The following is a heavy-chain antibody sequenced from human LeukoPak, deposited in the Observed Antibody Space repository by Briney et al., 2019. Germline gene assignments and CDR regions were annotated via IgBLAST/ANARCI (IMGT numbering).Heavy chain of an antibody. CDR1: GFTISSFW. CDR2: IKQDGSEK. D-gene: IGHD1/OR15-1a*01. V-gene: IGHV3-7*04. Sequence: GGSLRLSCAASGFTISSFWMNWVRQAPGKGLEWVANIKQDGSEKYYVDSVKGRFTISRDTAKNSLYLEMNSLRAEDTAVCFCARAIRTIDSYWGQGTLVTVSS. J-gene: IGHJ4*02. CDR3: ARAIRTIDSY.